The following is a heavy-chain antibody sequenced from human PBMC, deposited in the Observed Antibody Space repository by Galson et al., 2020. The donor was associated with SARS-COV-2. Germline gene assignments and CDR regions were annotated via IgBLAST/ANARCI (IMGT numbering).Heavy chain of an antibody. CDR1: GFTFTSHW. Sequence: GESLKISCAASGFTFTSHWMHWVRQAPGKGLEWVANIRQDGSEQFYVDSVKGRFTISRDNAKKSLFLQMNSLRAEDTAVYYCVREDDSSGSLGDLWGQGTLVTVSS. J-gene: IGHJ5*02. D-gene: IGHD3-22*01. V-gene: IGHV3-7*01. CDR2: IRQDGSEQ. CDR3: VREDDSSGSLGDL.